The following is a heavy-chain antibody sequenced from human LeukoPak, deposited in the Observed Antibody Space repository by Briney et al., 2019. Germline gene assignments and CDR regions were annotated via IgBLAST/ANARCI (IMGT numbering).Heavy chain of an antibody. Sequence: GGSLRLSCAASGFTFSSYAMSWVRQAPGKGLEWVSGISGRGGSTYYADSVKGRFTISRDNSKNTLYLQMNSLRAEDTAVYYCARLGYSYGPYFDYWGQGTLVTVSS. CDR2: ISGRGGST. CDR3: ARLGYSYGPYFDY. D-gene: IGHD5-18*01. CDR1: GFTFSSYA. V-gene: IGHV3-23*01. J-gene: IGHJ4*02.